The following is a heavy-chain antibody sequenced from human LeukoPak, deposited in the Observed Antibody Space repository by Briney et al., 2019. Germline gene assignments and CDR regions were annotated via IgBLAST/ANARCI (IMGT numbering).Heavy chain of an antibody. D-gene: IGHD2-21*02. CDR3: AREQALLKDAFDI. Sequence: GGSLRLSCAASGFTFSSYGMHWVRQAPGKGLEWVAVIWYDGSNKYYADSVKGRFTISRDNSKNTLYLQMNSLRAEDTAVYYCAREQALLKDAFDIWGQGTMVTVSS. V-gene: IGHV3-33*01. J-gene: IGHJ3*02. CDR1: GFTFSSYG. CDR2: IWYDGSNK.